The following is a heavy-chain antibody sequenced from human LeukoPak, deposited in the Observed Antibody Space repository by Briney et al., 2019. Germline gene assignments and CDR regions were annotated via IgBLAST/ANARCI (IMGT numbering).Heavy chain of an antibody. D-gene: IGHD1-26*01. CDR1: GFTFSSYS. CDR2: ISSSSSTI. Sequence: PGGSVRLSCAASGFTFSSYSMNWVRQAPGKGLEWVSYISSSSSTIYYAESVKGRFTISRDNAKNSLYLQMNSLRVEDTAVYYCAISATHSGSPFGYFDCWGQGTLVTVSS. CDR3: AISATHSGSPFGYFDC. J-gene: IGHJ4*02. V-gene: IGHV3-48*04.